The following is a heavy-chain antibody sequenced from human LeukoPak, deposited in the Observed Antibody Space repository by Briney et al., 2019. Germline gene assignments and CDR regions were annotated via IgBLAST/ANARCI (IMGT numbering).Heavy chain of an antibody. J-gene: IGHJ6*02. CDR3: VRSTMVRGVISMDV. CDR2: IYPADSDT. CDR1: GYSFTIYW. V-gene: IGHV5-51*01. D-gene: IGHD3-10*01. Sequence: GECLKISCKGSGYSFTIYWIGWVRQMPGKGLEWMGIIYPADSDTRYSPSFQGQVTISADKSISTTYLQWSSLKASDTAMYYCVRSTMVRGVISMDVWGQGTTVTVSS.